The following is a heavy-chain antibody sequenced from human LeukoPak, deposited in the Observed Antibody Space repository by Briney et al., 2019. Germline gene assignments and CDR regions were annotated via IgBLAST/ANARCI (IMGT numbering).Heavy chain of an antibody. V-gene: IGHV3-23*01. Sequence: GGSLRLSCATSGFIFSTYALSWVRQAPGKGLEWASSISGSGGSTYHADSVKGLFTISRDSSKNTLYLQMNSLRAEDTAIYYCARVIRAAPGKGYFDYWGQGTLVTVSS. CDR1: GFIFSTYA. D-gene: IGHD6-13*01. J-gene: IGHJ4*02. CDR2: ISGSGGST. CDR3: ARVIRAAPGKGYFDY.